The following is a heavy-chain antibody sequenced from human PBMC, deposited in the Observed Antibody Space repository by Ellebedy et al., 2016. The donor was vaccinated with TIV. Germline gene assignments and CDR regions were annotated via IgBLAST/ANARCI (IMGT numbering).Heavy chain of an antibody. J-gene: IGHJ4*02. CDR1: GFTFSRYA. CDR3: ARTMGVAVAGADS. Sequence: GGSLRLXCAGSGFTFSRYAIHRVRQAPGKALEWVAAISFDGGNKFYADSVKGRFTISRDNAKNMAYVQMNSLKTEDTALYYCARTMGVAVAGADSWGQGTLVTVSS. D-gene: IGHD6-19*01. CDR2: ISFDGGNK. V-gene: IGHV3-30*14.